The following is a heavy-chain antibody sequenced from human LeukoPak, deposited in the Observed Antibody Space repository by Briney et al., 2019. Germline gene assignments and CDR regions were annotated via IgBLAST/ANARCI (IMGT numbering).Heavy chain of an antibody. CDR1: GLTFSSYS. Sequence: GGSLRLSCAASGLTFSSYSMTWVRQAPGKGRGGVAYISSSSSTIYYADSVKGRFTISRDNAKNSLYLQMNSLRAEDTAVYYGARAITVDAFDIWGQGTMVTVSS. CDR2: ISSSSSTI. J-gene: IGHJ3*02. D-gene: IGHD5-24*01. V-gene: IGHV3-48*01. CDR3: ARAITVDAFDI.